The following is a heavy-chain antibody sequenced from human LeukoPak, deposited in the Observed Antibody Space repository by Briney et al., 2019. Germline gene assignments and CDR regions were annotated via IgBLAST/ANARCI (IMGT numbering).Heavy chain of an antibody. CDR2: IKQDGSEK. V-gene: IGHV3-7*05. D-gene: IGHD4-17*01. CDR3: ARDDYGDYGSWYFDL. CDR1: GFTLSGYW. J-gene: IGHJ2*01. Sequence: GGSLTLSCAASGFTLSGYWMSWVRQAPGKGLEWVANIKQDGSEKYYLDSVKGRFTISRDNAKNSLYLQMNSLRAEDTAVYYCARDDYGDYGSWYFDLWGRGTLVTVSS.